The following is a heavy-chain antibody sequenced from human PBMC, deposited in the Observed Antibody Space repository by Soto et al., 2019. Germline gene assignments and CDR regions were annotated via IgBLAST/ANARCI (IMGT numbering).Heavy chain of an antibody. V-gene: IGHV3-30-3*01. CDR3: ARGDTAPGGFYYFDY. D-gene: IGHD5-18*01. CDR1: GFTFSSYA. J-gene: IGHJ4*02. Sequence: GGSLRLSCAASGFTFSSYAMHWVRQAPGKGLEWVAVISYDGSNKYYADSVKGRFTISRDNSKNTLYLQMNSLRAEDTAVYYCARGDTAPGGFYYFDYWGQGTLVTVSS. CDR2: ISYDGSNK.